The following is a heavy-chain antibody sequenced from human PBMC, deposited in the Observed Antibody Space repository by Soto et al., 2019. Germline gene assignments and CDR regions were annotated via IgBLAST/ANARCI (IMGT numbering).Heavy chain of an antibody. CDR3: AKARRDGYNQIDY. CDR1: GFTFSSCG. V-gene: IGHV3-30*18. J-gene: IGHJ4*02. CDR2: ISYDGSNK. Sequence: QVQLVESGGGVVQPGRSLRLSCAASGFTFSSCGMHWVRQAPGKGLEWVAVISYDGSNKYYADSVKGRFTISRDNSKNTLYLQMNSLRAEDTAVYYCAKARRDGYNQIDYWGQGTLVTVSS. D-gene: IGHD5-12*01.